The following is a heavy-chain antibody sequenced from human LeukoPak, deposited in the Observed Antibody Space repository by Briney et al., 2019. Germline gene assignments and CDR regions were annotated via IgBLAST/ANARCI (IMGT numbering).Heavy chain of an antibody. CDR3: AREGYFGSGIDYYYGMDV. Sequence: GGSLRLSCAASGFAFSDCYMSWIRQAPGKGLEWVSYISSSGSTIYYADSVKGRFTISRDNAKNSRYLQMNSLRAEDTAVYYCAREGYFGSGIDYYYGMDVWGQGTKVTVSS. CDR1: GFAFSDCY. D-gene: IGHD3-10*01. CDR2: ISSSGSTI. J-gene: IGHJ6*02. V-gene: IGHV3-11*01.